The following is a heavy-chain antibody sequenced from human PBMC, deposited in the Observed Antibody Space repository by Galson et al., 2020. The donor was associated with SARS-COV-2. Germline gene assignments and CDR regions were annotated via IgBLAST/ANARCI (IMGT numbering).Heavy chain of an antibody. D-gene: IGHD2-21*01. J-gene: IGHJ2*01. CDR2: KYYSGTT. Sequence: SETLSLTCTVSGGSVTSNNYYWGWIRQPPGKGLEWIGSKYYSGTTYYNPSLKSRVTISLDRSKKQFSLKLTSVTAADTAVYYCARDGGDYSNRWPYWYFNLWGRGTLVSVSS. CDR3: ARDGGDYSNRWPYWYFNL. CDR1: GGSVTSNNYY. V-gene: IGHV4-39*07.